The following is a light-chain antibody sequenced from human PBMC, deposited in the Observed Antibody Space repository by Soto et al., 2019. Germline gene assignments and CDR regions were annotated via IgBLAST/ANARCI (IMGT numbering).Light chain of an antibody. J-gene: IGKJ1*01. V-gene: IGKV3-15*01. CDR2: GVS. CDR3: QQYDNWPPWT. Sequence: DTVMTQSPSTLSVSPGETATLSCRASESVGSHLAWYQQKGGQAPRLLIYGVSTRATGIPARFMGSGSETDFTLTISSVQSEDAAIYFCQQYDNWPPWTFGQGTKVEI. CDR1: ESVGSH.